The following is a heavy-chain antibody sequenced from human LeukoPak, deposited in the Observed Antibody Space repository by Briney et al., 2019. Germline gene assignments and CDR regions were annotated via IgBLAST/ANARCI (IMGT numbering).Heavy chain of an antibody. CDR3: ARELRFLEWLLYGDAFDS. Sequence: SQTLSLTCALSGDSVSSNSAAWNWLRQTPSRGLEWLGRTYYRSKWYNDYAVAVKSRITINPDTSKNQFSLQLNSVTPEDTAVYYCARELRFLEWLLYGDAFDSWGQGTMVTVSS. CDR2: TYYRSKWYN. CDR1: GDSVSSNSAA. J-gene: IGHJ3*02. D-gene: IGHD3-3*01. V-gene: IGHV6-1*01.